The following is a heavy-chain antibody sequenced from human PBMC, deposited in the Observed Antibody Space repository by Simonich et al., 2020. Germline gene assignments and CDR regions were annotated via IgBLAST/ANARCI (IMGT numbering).Heavy chain of an antibody. J-gene: IGHJ4*02. D-gene: IGHD2-8*01. CDR1: GCSISSSSYY. Sequence: QLQLQESGPGLVKPSENLSLTCTVSGCSISSSSYYWGWIRQPPGKGLEWIGSIYYSGSTYYNPSLKSQVTISVDTSKNQFSLKLSSVTAADTAVYYCARQRVLMVYAIDYWGQGTLVTVSS. CDR3: ARQRVLMVYAIDY. V-gene: IGHV4-39*01. CDR2: IYYSGST.